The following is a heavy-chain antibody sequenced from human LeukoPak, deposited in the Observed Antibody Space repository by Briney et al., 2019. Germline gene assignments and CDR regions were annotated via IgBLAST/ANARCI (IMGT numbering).Heavy chain of an antibody. Sequence: GGSLRLSCAASGFTFSRCAMHWVRQAPGKGLEWVAVISYDGSNKYYADSVKGRFTISRDNSKNTLYPQMNSLRAEDTAVHYCARGFEGLIDYWGQGTLVTVSS. CDR1: GFTFSRCA. D-gene: IGHD3-16*01. CDR3: ARGFEGLIDY. J-gene: IGHJ4*02. CDR2: ISYDGSNK. V-gene: IGHV3-30-3*01.